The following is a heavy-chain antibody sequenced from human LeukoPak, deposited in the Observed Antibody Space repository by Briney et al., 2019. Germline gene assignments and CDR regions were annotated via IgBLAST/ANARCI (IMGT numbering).Heavy chain of an antibody. Sequence: GGSLRLSCAASGFTFSSYGMHWVRQAPGKGLEWVAFIRYDGSNKYYADSVKGRFTISRDNSKNTLYLQMNSLRAEDTAVYYCAKEESSRYYYGHRYYYYYMDVWGKGTSVTISS. CDR3: AKEESSRYYYGHRYYYYYMDV. D-gene: IGHD3-10*01. CDR1: GFTFSSYG. CDR2: IRYDGSNK. V-gene: IGHV3-30*02. J-gene: IGHJ6*03.